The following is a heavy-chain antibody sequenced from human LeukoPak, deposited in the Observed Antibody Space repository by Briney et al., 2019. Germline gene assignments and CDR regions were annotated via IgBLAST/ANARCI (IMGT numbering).Heavy chain of an antibody. Sequence: SETLSLTCAVYGGSFSDYYWSWIRQPPGKGLEWIGEINHSGSTNYSTYLKSRVTISVDTSKNQFSLKLSSVTAADTAVYYCARETMVRGVLYYYYMDVWGKGSTVTVSS. CDR1: GGSFSDYY. V-gene: IGHV4-34*01. CDR2: INHSGST. J-gene: IGHJ6*03. CDR3: ARETMVRGVLYYYYMDV. D-gene: IGHD3-10*01.